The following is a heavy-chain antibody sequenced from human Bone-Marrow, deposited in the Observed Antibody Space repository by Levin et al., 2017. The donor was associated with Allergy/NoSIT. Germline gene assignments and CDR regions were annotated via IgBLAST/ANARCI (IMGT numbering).Heavy chain of an antibody. CDR2: IYYSGST. CDR1: GGSISSSSYY. V-gene: IGHV4-39*01. J-gene: IGHJ1*01. D-gene: IGHD3-10*01. CDR3: ARHRPSMVRGVIITEYFQH. Sequence: GSLRLSCTVSGGSISSSSYYWGWIRQPPGKGLEWIGSIYYSGSTYYNPSLKSRVTISVDTSKNQFSLKLSSVTAADTAVYYCARHRPSMVRGVIITEYFQHWGQGTLVTVSS.